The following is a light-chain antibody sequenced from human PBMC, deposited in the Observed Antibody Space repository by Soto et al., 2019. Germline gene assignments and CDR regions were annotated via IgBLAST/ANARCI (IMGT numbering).Light chain of an antibody. CDR2: DNN. V-gene: IGLV1-51*01. J-gene: IGLJ1*01. CDR1: SSNIESNY. CDR3: ATFDSRLNAAA. Sequence: QSVLTQPPSVSAAPGQKVTISCSGRSSNIESNYVSWYQHLPGTAPKLLIYDNNDRPSGIPDRFSGSKSGTSATLAITGLQTGAEADYYCATFDSRLNAAAFGPGTKVTVL.